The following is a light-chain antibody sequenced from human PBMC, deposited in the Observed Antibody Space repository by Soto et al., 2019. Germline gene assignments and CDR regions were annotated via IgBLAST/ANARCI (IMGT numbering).Light chain of an antibody. CDR2: AAS. CDR3: QKYSSVPV. Sequence: DIPMTQSPSSLSASVGDRVTITCRASQGINNYVAWYQQKPGKPPKLLIYAASTFQSGVPSRFSGSGSGTDFTLTINSLQTEDVATYSCQKYSSVPVFGPGTKVDIK. V-gene: IGKV1-27*01. CDR1: QGINNY. J-gene: IGKJ3*01.